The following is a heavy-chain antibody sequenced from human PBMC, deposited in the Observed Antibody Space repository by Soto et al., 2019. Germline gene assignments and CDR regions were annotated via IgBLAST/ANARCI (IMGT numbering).Heavy chain of an antibody. D-gene: IGHD2-2*01. J-gene: IGHJ4*02. CDR3: ARVLQVVPATAEAFDY. CDR1: GFSFSISP. V-gene: IGHV3-30-3*01. Sequence: GGSLRLSCAASGFSFSISPMHWVRQAPGKGPEWVALISYDGTNKFYADSVKGRFTISRDNSKSTLYLQVDSLRPEDAAVYYCARVLQVVPATAEAFDYWGQGTLVTVSS. CDR2: ISYDGTNK.